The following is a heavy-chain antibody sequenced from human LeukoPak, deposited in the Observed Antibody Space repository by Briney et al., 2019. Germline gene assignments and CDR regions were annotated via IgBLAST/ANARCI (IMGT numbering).Heavy chain of an antibody. CDR3: ARHRMYYYDSSGRGVADAFDI. CDR1: GGSISSSNYY. CDR2: IYYSGST. Sequence: SETLSLTCTVSGGSISSSNYYWGWIRQPTGKGLEWIGSIYYSGSTYHNPSLKSRVTISVDTSKNQFSLKLSSVTAADTAVYYCARHRMYYYDSSGRGVADAFDIWGQGTMVTVSS. J-gene: IGHJ3*02. V-gene: IGHV4-39*01. D-gene: IGHD3-22*01.